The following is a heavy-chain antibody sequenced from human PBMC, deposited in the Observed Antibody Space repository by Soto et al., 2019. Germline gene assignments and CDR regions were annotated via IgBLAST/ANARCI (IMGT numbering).Heavy chain of an antibody. V-gene: IGHV4-30-4*01. CDR1: GGSINSGDYY. Sequence: QVQLQESGPGLVKPSQTLSLTCTVSGGSINSGDYYWSWIRQPPGKGLEWIGYIYYSGGTYYNPTLQSRGSISAHTFKNQFSLKLSSVTASDAAVYYCARAKGLVSVTTSWFDPWGQGTLVTVSS. CDR2: IYYSGGT. D-gene: IGHD4-17*01. J-gene: IGHJ5*02. CDR3: ARAKGLVSVTTSWFDP.